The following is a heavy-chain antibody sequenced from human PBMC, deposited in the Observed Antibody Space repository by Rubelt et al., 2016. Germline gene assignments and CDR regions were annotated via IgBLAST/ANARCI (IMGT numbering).Heavy chain of an antibody. Sequence: ESGGGLVQPGGSLRLSCAVSGFTFSSYARTWVRRAPGKGLEWVAVISGSGGTTYYADSVKGRFTISRDNSKNTLYLQMNSLRAEDTAVYYCAKNGENYDRSSLGDYWGQGTLVTVSS. CDR2: ISGSGGTT. CDR3: AKNGENYDRSSLGDY. D-gene: IGHD3-22*01. V-gene: IGHV3-23*01. CDR1: GFTFSSYA. J-gene: IGHJ4*02.